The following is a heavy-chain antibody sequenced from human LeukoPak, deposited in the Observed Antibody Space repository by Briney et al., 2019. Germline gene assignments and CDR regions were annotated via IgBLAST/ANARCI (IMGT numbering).Heavy chain of an antibody. CDR3: ARDLGRGWLHS. CDR1: GGSISSYY. Sequence: PSETLSLTCTVSGGSISSYYWSWIRQPPGKGLEWIGYIYYSGSTNYNPSLKSRVTISVDTSKNQFSLKLSSVTAADTAVYYCARDLGRGWLHSWGQGTLVTVSS. CDR2: IYYSGST. V-gene: IGHV4-59*01. J-gene: IGHJ5*01. D-gene: IGHD7-27*01.